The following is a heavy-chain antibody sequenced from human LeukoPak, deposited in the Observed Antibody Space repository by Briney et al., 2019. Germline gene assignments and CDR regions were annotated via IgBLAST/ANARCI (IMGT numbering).Heavy chain of an antibody. D-gene: IGHD3-22*01. J-gene: IGHJ4*02. Sequence: ASVKVSCKASGYTFTGYYMHWVRQAPGQGLEWMGRINPNSGGTNYAQKFQGRVTMTRDTSISTAYMELSRLRSDDTAVYYCARGNFIYDSSGYPNDYWAREPWSPSPQ. CDR3: ARGNFIYDSSGYPNDY. V-gene: IGHV1-2*06. CDR2: INPNSGGT. CDR1: GYTFTGYY.